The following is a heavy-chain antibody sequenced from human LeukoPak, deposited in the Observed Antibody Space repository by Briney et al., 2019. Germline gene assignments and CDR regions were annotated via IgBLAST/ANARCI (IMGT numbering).Heavy chain of an antibody. V-gene: IGHV4-34*01. CDR2: INHSGST. D-gene: IGHD5-24*01. J-gene: IGHJ4*02. CDR3: ARARWLQRNALDY. CDR1: GGSFSGHY. Sequence: SETLSLTCAVYGGSFSGHYWSWIRQPPGKGLEWIGEINHSGSTNYNPSFKSRVTISVDTSKNQFSLKLSSVTAADTAVYYCARARWLQRNALDYWGQGTLVTVSS.